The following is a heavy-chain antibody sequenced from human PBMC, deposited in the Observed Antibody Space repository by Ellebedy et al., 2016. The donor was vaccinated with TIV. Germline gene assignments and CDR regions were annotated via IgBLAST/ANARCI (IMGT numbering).Heavy chain of an antibody. Sequence: GESLKISCAASGFTFNNYAMNWVRQAPGKGLEWVSTISGRDGSTYYADSVKGRFTISRDNSKNTLFLHMDSLRAEDTAIYYCARDRDSRFAEWYYNWFDPWGQGTLVTVSS. D-gene: IGHD3-3*01. V-gene: IGHV3-23*01. CDR1: GFTFNNYA. CDR3: ARDRDSRFAEWYYNWFDP. J-gene: IGHJ5*02. CDR2: ISGRDGST.